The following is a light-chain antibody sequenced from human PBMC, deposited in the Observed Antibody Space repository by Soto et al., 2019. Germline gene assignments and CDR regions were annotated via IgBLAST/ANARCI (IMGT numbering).Light chain of an antibody. J-gene: IGKJ2*01. Sequence: EIVMTQSPATLSVSPGERATLSCRASQSVSSNLAWYQQKPGQAPRLLIYGASTRATGIPARFSGSGSGTEFTLTLSSLQSEDFAVYYCQQYNNWPPLYTFVHGTKLEIK. CDR1: QSVSSN. CDR3: QQYNNWPPLYT. V-gene: IGKV3-15*01. CDR2: GAS.